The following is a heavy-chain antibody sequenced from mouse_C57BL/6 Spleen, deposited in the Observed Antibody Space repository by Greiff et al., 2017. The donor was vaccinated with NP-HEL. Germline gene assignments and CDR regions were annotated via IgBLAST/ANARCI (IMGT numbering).Heavy chain of an antibody. J-gene: IGHJ3*01. V-gene: IGHV5-17*01. CDR1: GFTFSDYG. Sequence: EVQLVESGGGLVKPGGSLKLSCAASGFTFSDYGMHWVRQAPEKGLEWVAYISSGSSTIYYADTVKGRFTISRDNAKNTWFLQMTSLRAEDTAMYYWARGGSTAGAGFAYWGQGMLVTVAA. CDR3: ARGGSTAGAGFAY. D-gene: IGHD1-2*01. CDR2: ISSGSSTI.